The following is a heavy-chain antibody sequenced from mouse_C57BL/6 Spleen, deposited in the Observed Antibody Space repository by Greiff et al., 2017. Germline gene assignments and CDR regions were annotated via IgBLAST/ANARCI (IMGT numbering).Heavy chain of an antibody. CDR1: GYTFTSYW. Sequence: VQLQQPGAELVKPGASVKMSCKASGYTFTSYWITWVKQRPGQGLEWLGDIYPGSGSTNYNEKFKSKATLTVDTSSSTAYMQLSSLTSEDSAVYYCAKWITTVVVSDYWGQGTTLTVSS. CDR2: IYPGSGST. D-gene: IGHD1-1*01. V-gene: IGHV1-55*01. J-gene: IGHJ2*01. CDR3: AKWITTVVVSDY.